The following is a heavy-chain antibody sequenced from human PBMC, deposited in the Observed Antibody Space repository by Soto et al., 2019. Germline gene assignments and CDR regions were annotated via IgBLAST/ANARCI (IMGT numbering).Heavy chain of an antibody. J-gene: IGHJ6*03. CDR2: ISRNSGSI. Sequence: GGSLRLSCAASGFTFDDYAMHWVRQAPGKGLEWVSGISRNSGSIGYADSVKGRFTISRDNAKNSLYLQMNSLRAEDTALYYCAKENYDFWRGYYYYYMDVWGKGTTVTVSS. V-gene: IGHV3-9*01. D-gene: IGHD3-3*01. CDR3: AKENYDFWRGYYYYYMDV. CDR1: GFTFDDYA.